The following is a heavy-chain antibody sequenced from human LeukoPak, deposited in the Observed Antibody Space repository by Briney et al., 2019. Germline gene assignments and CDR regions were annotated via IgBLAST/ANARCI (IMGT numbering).Heavy chain of an antibody. D-gene: IGHD6-19*01. CDR3: AKDISGGGMIAVARTFVLDP. V-gene: IGHV3-9*01. Sequence: GRSLRLSCAASGFTFDDYAMHWVRQAPVKGLEWVSGISWNSGSIGYADSVKGRFTISRDNAKNSLYLQMNSLRAEDTALYYCAKDISGGGMIAVARTFVLDPWGQGTLVTVSS. CDR1: GFTFDDYA. J-gene: IGHJ5*02. CDR2: ISWNSGSI.